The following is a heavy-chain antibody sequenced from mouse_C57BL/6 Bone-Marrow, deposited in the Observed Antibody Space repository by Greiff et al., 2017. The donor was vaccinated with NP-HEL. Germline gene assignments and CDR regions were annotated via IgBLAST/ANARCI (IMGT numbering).Heavy chain of an antibody. Sequence: EVKLVESGGGLVQPGGSMKLSCVASGFTFSNYWMNWVRQSPAKGLEWVAQIRLKSDNYATHYAESVKGRFTISRDDSKSSVYLQMNNLRAEDTGIYYCTGGGLRRAMAMDYWGQGTSVTVSS. V-gene: IGHV6-3*01. CDR3: TGGGLRRAMAMDY. CDR1: GFTFSNYW. CDR2: IRLKSDNYAT. J-gene: IGHJ4*01. D-gene: IGHD2-4*01.